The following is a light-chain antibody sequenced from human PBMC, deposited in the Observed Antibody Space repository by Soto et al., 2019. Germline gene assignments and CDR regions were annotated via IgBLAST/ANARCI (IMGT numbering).Light chain of an antibody. Sequence: EVVFTQSPATLSLSPGERATLSCRASQSVSSYLAWYQQKPGQAPRLLIYDASNRATGTPARFGGSGSGTDFTLTISSLEPEDFAVYYCQQRQHWPPITFGQGTRLEIK. V-gene: IGKV3-11*01. CDR3: QQRQHWPPIT. CDR2: DAS. J-gene: IGKJ5*01. CDR1: QSVSSY.